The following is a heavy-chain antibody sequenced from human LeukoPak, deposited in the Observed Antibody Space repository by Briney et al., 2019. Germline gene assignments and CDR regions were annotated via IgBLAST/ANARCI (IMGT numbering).Heavy chain of an antibody. CDR3: ASPGTGTTSFGYYGMDV. CDR2: IIPIFGTA. J-gene: IGHJ6*02. D-gene: IGHD1-7*01. V-gene: IGHV1-69*13. CDR1: GGTFSSYA. Sequence: SVKVSCKASGGTFSSYAISWVRQAPGQGLEWMGGIIPIFGTANYAQKFQGRVTITADESTSTAYMELSSLRSEDTAVYYCASPGTGTTSFGYYGMDVWGQGTTVTVSS.